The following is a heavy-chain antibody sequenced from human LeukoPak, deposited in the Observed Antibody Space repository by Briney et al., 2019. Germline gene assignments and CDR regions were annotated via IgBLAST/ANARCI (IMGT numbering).Heavy chain of an antibody. V-gene: IGHV4-34*01. D-gene: IGHD2-21*02. CDR1: GFTVSDNY. CDR2: INHSGST. J-gene: IGHJ5*02. Sequence: GSLRLSCAASGFTVSDNYMTWIRQPPGKGLEWIGEINHSGSTNYNPSLKSRVTISVDTSKNQFSLKLSSVTAADTAVYYCARGAPPVAYCGGDCSDNNWFDPWGQGTLVTVSS. CDR3: ARGAPPVAYCGGDCSDNNWFDP.